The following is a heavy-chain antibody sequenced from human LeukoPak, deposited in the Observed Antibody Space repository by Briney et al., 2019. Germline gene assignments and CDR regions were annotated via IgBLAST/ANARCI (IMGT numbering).Heavy chain of an antibody. J-gene: IGHJ4*02. CDR3: ARGYYGSGSSPTVSPIDY. CDR2: INPNSGGT. Sequence: ASVKVSCKASGYTFTGYYVHWVRQAPGQGLEWMGWINPNSGGTNYAQKFQGWVTMTRDTSISTAYMELSRLRSDDTAVYYCARGYYGSGSSPTVSPIDYWGQGTLVTVSS. V-gene: IGHV1-2*04. D-gene: IGHD3-10*01. CDR1: GYTFTGYY.